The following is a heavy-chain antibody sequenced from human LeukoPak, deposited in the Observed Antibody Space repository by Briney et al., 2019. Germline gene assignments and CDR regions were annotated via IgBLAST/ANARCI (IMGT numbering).Heavy chain of an antibody. CDR3: AKRPYYYGSGSYSQAYNWFDP. V-gene: IGHV3-23*01. CDR1: GFTFSSYA. CDR2: ISGSGGST. D-gene: IGHD3-10*01. Sequence: GGSLRLSCAASGFTFSSYAMSWVRQAPGKGLEWVSAISGSGGSTYYADYVKGRFTISRDNSKNTLYLQMNSLRAEDTAVYYCAKRPYYYGSGSYSQAYNWFDPWGQGTLVTVSS. J-gene: IGHJ5*02.